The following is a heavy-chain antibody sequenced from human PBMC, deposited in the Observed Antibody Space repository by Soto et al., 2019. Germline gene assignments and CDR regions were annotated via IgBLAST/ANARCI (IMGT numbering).Heavy chain of an antibody. J-gene: IGHJ6*03. CDR2: IYYSGST. D-gene: IGHD4-17*01. Sequence: SETLSLTCTVSGGSISSYYWSWIRQPPGKGLEWIGYIYYSGSTNYNPSLKSRVTISVDTSKNQFSLKLSSVTAADTAVYYCARDSVTDYYYYYMDVWGKGTTVT. CDR3: ARDSVTDYYYYYMDV. CDR1: GGSISSYY. V-gene: IGHV4-59*01.